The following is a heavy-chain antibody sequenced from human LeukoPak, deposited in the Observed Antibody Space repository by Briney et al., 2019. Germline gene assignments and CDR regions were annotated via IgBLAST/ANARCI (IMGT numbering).Heavy chain of an antibody. CDR1: GLTFSSYA. V-gene: IGHV3-23*01. D-gene: IGHD4-17*01. CDR2: ISGSGGST. CDR3: AKETTVTYTADY. Sequence: GGSLRLSRAASGLTFSSYAMSWVRQAPGKGLEWVSVISGSGGSTYYADSVKGRFTISRDNSKNTLYLQMNSLRADDTAVYYCAKETTVTYTADYWGQGTLVAVSS. J-gene: IGHJ4*02.